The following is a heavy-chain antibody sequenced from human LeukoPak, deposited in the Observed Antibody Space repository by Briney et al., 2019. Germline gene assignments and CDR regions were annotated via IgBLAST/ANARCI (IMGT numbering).Heavy chain of an antibody. CDR3: ASYGFGIGY. Sequence: SETLPLTCAVCGGSFSGYYWSWIRQPPGRGLEWIGEINHSGSTNYNPSLKSRVTISVDTSKNQFSLKLSSVTAADTAVYYCASYGFGIGYWGQGTLVTVSS. CDR2: INHSGST. D-gene: IGHD3-10*01. J-gene: IGHJ4*02. V-gene: IGHV4-34*01. CDR1: GGSFSGYY.